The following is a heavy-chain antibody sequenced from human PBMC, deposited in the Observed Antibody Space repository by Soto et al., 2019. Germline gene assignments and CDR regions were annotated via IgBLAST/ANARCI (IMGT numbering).Heavy chain of an antibody. J-gene: IGHJ4*02. V-gene: IGHV4-34*01. CDR2: INHRGST. Sequence: PSETLSLTCAVYGGSFSGYYLSWIRQPPGKGLEWIGEINHRGSTNHNPSLKSRVTISVDTSKNQFSLNLSSVTAADTAVYYCARYDGDYLTRYFDYWGQGALVTVSS. CDR3: ARYDGDYLTRYFDY. D-gene: IGHD4-17*01. CDR1: GGSFSGYY.